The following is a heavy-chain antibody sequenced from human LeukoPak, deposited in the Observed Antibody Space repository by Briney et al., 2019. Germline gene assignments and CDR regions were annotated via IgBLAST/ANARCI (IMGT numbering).Heavy chain of an antibody. Sequence: PGGSLILSCAASGFTLSSNYMSWVRPAPGKGLEWVSVIYSGGRTYYADSVKGRFTISRDNSKNTVYLQMNSLRAEDTAVYYCARANSATIPGADPWGQGTLVTVSS. J-gene: IGHJ5*02. D-gene: IGHD1-26*01. V-gene: IGHV3-53*01. CDR2: IYSGGRT. CDR1: GFTLSSNY. CDR3: ARANSATIPGADP.